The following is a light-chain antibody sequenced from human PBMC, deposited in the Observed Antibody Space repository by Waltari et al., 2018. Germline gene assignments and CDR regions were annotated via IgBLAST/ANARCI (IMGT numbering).Light chain of an antibody. CDR2: LAS. J-gene: IGKJ5*01. CDR3: QQFYTSPMT. V-gene: IGKV4-1*01. Sequence: DIVMTQSPDSLAVSLGVRATINCKSSQSVLYSFNNKNYVAWYQQKPGQPPKLRVDLASTRGSGVPDRFSAGGSGTDFTLAISSLQAEDVAVYYCQQFYTSPMTFGQGTRLEIK. CDR1: QSVLYSFNNKNY.